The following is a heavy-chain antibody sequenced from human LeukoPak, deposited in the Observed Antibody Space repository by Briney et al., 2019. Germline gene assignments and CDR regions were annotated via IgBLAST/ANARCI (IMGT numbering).Heavy chain of an antibody. V-gene: IGHV3-30*14. CDR1: GFTFSSYA. CDR3: AREPDAWSGSYRAYFDY. D-gene: IGHD1-26*01. Sequence: GGSLRLSCAASGFTFSSYAMHWVRQAPGKGLEWVAVISYDGSNKYYADSVKGRFTISRDNSKNTVYLQMNSLRAEDTAVYFCAREPDAWSGSYRAYFDYWGQGTLATVSS. CDR2: ISYDGSNK. J-gene: IGHJ4*02.